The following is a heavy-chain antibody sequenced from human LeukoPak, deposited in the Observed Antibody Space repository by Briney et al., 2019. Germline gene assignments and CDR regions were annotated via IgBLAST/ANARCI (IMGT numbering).Heavy chain of an antibody. D-gene: IGHD1-26*01. J-gene: IGHJ6*02. Sequence: SETLSLTCSVSDGSINSYYWNWFRRPPGKGLEWIGYIYYNGNTNYSPSLKSRVTMSVDTSKNLFSLKVSSVTAADTAVYYCARGRSNYYGMDVWGQGTTVTVSS. CDR2: IYYNGNT. CDR1: DGSINSYY. CDR3: ARGRSNYYGMDV. V-gene: IGHV4-59*12.